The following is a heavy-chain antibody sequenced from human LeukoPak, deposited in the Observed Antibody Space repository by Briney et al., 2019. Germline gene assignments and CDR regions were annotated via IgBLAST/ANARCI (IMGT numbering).Heavy chain of an antibody. CDR2: ISSSGSTI. CDR1: GFTFSDYY. J-gene: IGHJ4*02. Sequence: GGSLRLSCAASGFTFSDYYMSWIRQAPGKGLEWVSYISSSGSTIYYADSVKGRFTISRDNAKNSLYLQMNSLRAEDTAVYYCASHQSITMMYYWGQGTLVTVSS. CDR3: ASHQSITMMYY. V-gene: IGHV3-11*04. D-gene: IGHD3-22*01.